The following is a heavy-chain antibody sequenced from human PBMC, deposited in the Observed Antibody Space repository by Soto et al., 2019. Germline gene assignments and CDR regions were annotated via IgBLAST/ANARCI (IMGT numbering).Heavy chain of an antibody. CDR2: IIPILGIA. V-gene: IGHV1-69*02. J-gene: IGHJ4*02. Sequence: QVQLVQSGAEVKKPGSSVKVSCKASGGTFSSYTISWVRQAPGQGLEWMGRIIPILGIANYAQKFQGRVTITADKSTSTAYMELSSLRSEDTAVYYCARVKYYGSGTVDYWGQGTLVTVSS. CDR3: ARVKYYGSGTVDY. D-gene: IGHD3-10*01. CDR1: GGTFSSYT.